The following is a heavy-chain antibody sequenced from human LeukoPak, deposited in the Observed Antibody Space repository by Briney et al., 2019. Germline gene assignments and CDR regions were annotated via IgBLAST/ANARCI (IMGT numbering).Heavy chain of an antibody. CDR3: ARDGWIPGDVSYYYYYMDV. V-gene: IGHV3-72*01. CDR1: GGSISSSSYY. J-gene: IGHJ6*03. D-gene: IGHD5-18*01. CDR2: TRNKANSYTT. Sequence: PSETLSLTCTVSGGSISSSSYYWGWVRQAPGKGLEWVGRTRNKANSYTTEYAASVKGRFTISRDDSKNSLYLQMNSLKTEDTAVYYCARDGWIPGDVSYYYYYMDVWGKGTTVTVSS.